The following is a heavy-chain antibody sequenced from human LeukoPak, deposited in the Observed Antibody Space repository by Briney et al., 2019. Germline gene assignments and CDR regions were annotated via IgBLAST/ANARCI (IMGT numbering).Heavy chain of an antibody. CDR1: GGSISSYY. J-gene: IGHJ5*02. CDR3: ARAPYTSGFYFFDP. V-gene: IGHV4-59*13. CDR2: VYYSGST. Sequence: MPSQTLSLTCTVSGGSISSYYWSWIRQPPGKGLEWIGYVYYSGSTTYNPSLKSRVTISVDTSKNQFSLKLSSVTAADTAVYYCARAPYTSGFYFFDPWGQGTLVTVSS. D-gene: IGHD3-22*01.